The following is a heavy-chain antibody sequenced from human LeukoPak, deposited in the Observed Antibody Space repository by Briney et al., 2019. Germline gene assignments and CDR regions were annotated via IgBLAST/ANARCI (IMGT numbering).Heavy chain of an antibody. J-gene: IGHJ4*02. CDR1: GYTFNSYA. CDR3: AKVPASGSWFDY. Sequence: PGGSLRLSCAASGYTFNSYAMSWVRQAPGKGLEWVSAISGSGGSTYYADSVKGRFTISRDNSKNTLYLQMNSLRAEDTPLYYCAKVPASGSWFDYWGQGTLVTVSS. CDR2: ISGSGGST. V-gene: IGHV3-23*01. D-gene: IGHD3-10*01.